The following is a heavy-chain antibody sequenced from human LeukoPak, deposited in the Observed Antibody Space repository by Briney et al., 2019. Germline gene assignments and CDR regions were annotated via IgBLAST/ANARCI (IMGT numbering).Heavy chain of an antibody. CDR3: ARLPHGRWFGEPMGAFDI. CDR2: MNPNSGNT. Sequence: GASVKVSCKASGYTFTSYDINWVRQATGQGLEWMGWMNPNSGNTGYAQKFQGRVTMTRNTSISTAYMELSSLRSEDTAVYYCARLPHGRWFGEPMGAFDIWGQGTMVTVSS. V-gene: IGHV1-8*01. J-gene: IGHJ3*02. D-gene: IGHD3-10*01. CDR1: GYTFTSYD.